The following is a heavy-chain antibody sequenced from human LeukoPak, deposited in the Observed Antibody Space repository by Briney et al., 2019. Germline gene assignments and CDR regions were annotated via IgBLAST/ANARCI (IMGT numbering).Heavy chain of an antibody. V-gene: IGHV4-59*06. CDR1: GGSFSGYY. Sequence: SETLSLTCAVYGGSFSGYYWSWIRQPPGKGLEWIGYIYYSGSTYYNPSLKSRVTISVDTSKNQFSLKLSSVTAADTAVYYCANYGSGSYRFDPWGQGTLVTVSS. CDR2: IYYSGST. J-gene: IGHJ5*02. CDR3: ANYGSGSYRFDP. D-gene: IGHD3-10*01.